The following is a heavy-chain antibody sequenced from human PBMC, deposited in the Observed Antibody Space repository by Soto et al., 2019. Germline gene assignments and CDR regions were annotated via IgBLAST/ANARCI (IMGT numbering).Heavy chain of an antibody. V-gene: IGHV5-51*01. Sequence: GESLKISCETSGHDFTSEWIAWVRQMPGKGLEWMGIIWPGDSETRYNPSFQGQVTISADTSITTAYLQWSSLKASDTAMYYCARLVNVAAAGVGYLHSWGQGTMVTVYS. CDR1: GHDFTSEW. CDR2: IWPGDSET. D-gene: IGHD6-13*01. J-gene: IGHJ4*02. CDR3: ARLVNVAAAGVGYLHS.